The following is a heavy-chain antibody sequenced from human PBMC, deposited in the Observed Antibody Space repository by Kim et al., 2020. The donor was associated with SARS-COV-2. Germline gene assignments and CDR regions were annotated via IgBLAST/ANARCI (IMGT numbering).Heavy chain of an antibody. V-gene: IGHV5-51*01. CDR3: ASARGYSYGYFDY. Sequence: SSPSFQGQVTISADKSISTAYLQWSSLKASDTAMYYCASARGYSYGYFDYWGQGTLVTVSS. J-gene: IGHJ4*02. D-gene: IGHD5-18*01.